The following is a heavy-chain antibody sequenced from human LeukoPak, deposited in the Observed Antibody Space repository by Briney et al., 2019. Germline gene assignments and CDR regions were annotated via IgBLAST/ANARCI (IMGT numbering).Heavy chain of an antibody. Sequence: PGGSLRLSCAASGFTFSDYYMSWIRQAPGKGLGWVSYISSSSSYTNYADSVKGRFTISRDNAKNSLYLQMNSLRAEDTAVYYCARYSSSWSVDYWGQGTLVTVSS. CDR2: ISSSSSYT. V-gene: IGHV3-11*06. CDR1: GFTFSDYY. CDR3: ARYSSSWSVDY. D-gene: IGHD6-13*01. J-gene: IGHJ4*02.